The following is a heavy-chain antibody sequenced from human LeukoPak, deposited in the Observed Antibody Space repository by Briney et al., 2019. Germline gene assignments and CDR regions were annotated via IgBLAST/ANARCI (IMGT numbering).Heavy chain of an antibody. Sequence: SETLSLTCTVSGGSISSYYWSWIRQPPGKGLEWIGYIYTSGSTNYNPSLKSRVTISVDTSKNQFSLKLSSVPAADTAVYYCARHGKYYDSSGYYSAFDYWGQGTLVTVSS. CDR3: ARHGKYYDSSGYYSAFDY. CDR2: IYTSGST. CDR1: GGSISSYY. D-gene: IGHD3-22*01. V-gene: IGHV4-4*09. J-gene: IGHJ4*02.